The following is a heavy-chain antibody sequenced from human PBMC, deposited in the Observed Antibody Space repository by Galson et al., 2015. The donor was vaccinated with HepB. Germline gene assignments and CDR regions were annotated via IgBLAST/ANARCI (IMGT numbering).Heavy chain of an antibody. CDR3: AREGSMGHIVVVTAPYAFDI. V-gene: IGHV3-64*01. D-gene: IGHD2-21*02. CDR1: GFTFSSYA. J-gene: IGHJ3*02. Sequence: SLRLSCAASGFTFSSYAMHWVRQAPGKGLEYVSAISSNGGSTYYANSVKGRFTISRDNSKNTQYLQMGSLTAEDMAVYYCAREGSMGHIVVVTAPYAFDIWGQGTIVTVSS. CDR2: ISSNGGST.